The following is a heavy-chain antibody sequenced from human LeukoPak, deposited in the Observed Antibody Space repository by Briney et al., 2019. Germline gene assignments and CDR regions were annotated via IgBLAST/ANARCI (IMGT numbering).Heavy chain of an antibody. CDR2: INPNSGGT. J-gene: IGHJ4*02. CDR3: ARSFITMVRGGIIEIDY. CDR1: GYTFTGYY. Sequence: AAVKVSCKASGYTFTGYYMHWVQQAPGQGLEWMGWINPNSGGTNYAQKFQGRVTMTRDTSISTAYMELSRLRSDDTAVYYCARSFITMVRGGIIEIDYWGQGTLVTVSS. D-gene: IGHD3-10*01. V-gene: IGHV1-2*02.